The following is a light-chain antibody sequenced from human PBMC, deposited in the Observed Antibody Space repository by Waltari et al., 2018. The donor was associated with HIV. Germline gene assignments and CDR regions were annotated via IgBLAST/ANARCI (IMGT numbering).Light chain of an antibody. Sequence: SFELAQPPSVSVSPGQTATNTCSGESLAKQYGYWYQQKSGQAPLLVIYKDTGRPSGIPDRFSGSTSGEIVTLTISGVQAEDEADYYCQSADTSGTYVVFGGGTKLTVL. CDR1: SLAKQY. CDR2: KDT. J-gene: IGLJ2*01. CDR3: QSADTSGTYVV. V-gene: IGLV3-25*03.